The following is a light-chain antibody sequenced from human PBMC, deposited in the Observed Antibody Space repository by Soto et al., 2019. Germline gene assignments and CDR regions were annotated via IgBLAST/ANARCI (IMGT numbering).Light chain of an antibody. J-gene: IGLJ2*01. CDR1: SSNIGACYD. V-gene: IGLV1-40*01. Sequence: QSVLTQPPSVSGAPGQRVTISCTGSSSNIGACYDVHWYQQLPGRAPKLLIYGNTNRPSGVPDRFSGSKSGTSASLAITGLQAEEEADYYGPYFDSSPSVVFGGGTKLTVL. CDR3: PYFDSSPSVV. CDR2: GNT.